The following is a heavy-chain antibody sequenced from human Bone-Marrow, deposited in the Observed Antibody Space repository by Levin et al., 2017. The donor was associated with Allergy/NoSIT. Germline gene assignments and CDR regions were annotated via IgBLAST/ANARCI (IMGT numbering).Heavy chain of an antibody. CDR1: GGSFSGYY. CDR3: ARGPYSSGWYGSSFWYFDL. J-gene: IGHJ2*01. Sequence: SETLSLTCAVYGGSFSGYYWSWIRQPPGKGLEWIGEINHSGSTNYNPSLKSRVTISVDTSKNQFSLKLSSVTAADTAVYYCARGPYSSGWYGSSFWYFDLWGRGTLVTVSS. D-gene: IGHD6-19*01. CDR2: INHSGST. V-gene: IGHV4-34*01.